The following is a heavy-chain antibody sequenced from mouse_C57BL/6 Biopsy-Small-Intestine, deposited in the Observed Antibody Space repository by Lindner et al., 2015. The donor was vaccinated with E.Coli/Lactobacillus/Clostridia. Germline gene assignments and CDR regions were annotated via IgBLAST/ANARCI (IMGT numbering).Heavy chain of an antibody. CDR2: INTFNGNT. V-gene: IGHV1-50*01. J-gene: IGHJ4*01. CDR1: GYTFTNYG. Sequence: SVKVSCKASGYTFTNYGISWVRQAPGQGLEWMGWINTFNGNTNYAHKLQGRVTMTRDTSTTTAYMELRNLKSDDTAVYYCAREIDTRIITLGWFDTWGHGTVVTVSS. CDR3: AREIDTRIITLGWFDT. D-gene: IGHD1-1*01.